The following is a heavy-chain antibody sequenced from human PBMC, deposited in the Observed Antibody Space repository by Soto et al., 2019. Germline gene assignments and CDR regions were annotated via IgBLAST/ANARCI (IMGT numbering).Heavy chain of an antibody. CDR1: GGSINSGGYY. D-gene: IGHD2-15*01. CDR2: IYYSGST. Sequence: PSETLSLTCTVSGGSINSGGYYWSWIRQHPGKGLEWIGFIYYSGSTYYNPSLKSRVTISVDTSKNQFSLNLSSVTAADTAVYYCARDCSGGSCYVRAFDIWGQVTMVTVSS. CDR3: ARDCSGGSCYVRAFDI. V-gene: IGHV4-31*03. J-gene: IGHJ3*02.